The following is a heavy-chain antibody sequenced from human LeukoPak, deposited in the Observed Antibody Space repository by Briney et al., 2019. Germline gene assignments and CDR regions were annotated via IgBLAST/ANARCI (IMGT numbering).Heavy chain of an antibody. Sequence: PGGSLRLSCTTSGFTFGDYAMSWVRQAPGKGLEWVGFIRSKLHGGTTEYAASVKGRFTISRDDSKSIAYLQMNSLKTEDTAVYYCTRDRRYDFWTTNNRIDYWGQGTLVTVSS. CDR2: IRSKLHGGTT. D-gene: IGHD3-3*01. CDR1: GFTFGDYA. CDR3: TRDRRYDFWTTNNRIDY. V-gene: IGHV3-49*04. J-gene: IGHJ4*02.